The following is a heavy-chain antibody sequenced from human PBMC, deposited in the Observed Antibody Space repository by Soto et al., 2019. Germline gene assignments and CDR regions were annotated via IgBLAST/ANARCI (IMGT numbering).Heavy chain of an antibody. CDR2: IHYSGST. CDR3: AWARAYDGHRVTNSYWDF. D-gene: IGHD2-8*01. J-gene: IGHJ6*04. CDR1: GDSVSSCCFY. V-gene: IGHV4-39*01. Sequence: PSETLSLTCTVSGDSVSSCCFYWAWIRQPPGKGLEWVGSIHYSGSTYYSWPLKSRGTISVDTSKNQLSLRLTFVTAEDTAIYYFAWARAYDGHRVTNSYWDFWGKGTPVTVSS.